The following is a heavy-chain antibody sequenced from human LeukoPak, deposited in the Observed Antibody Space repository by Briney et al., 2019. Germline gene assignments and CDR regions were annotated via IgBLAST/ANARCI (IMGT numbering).Heavy chain of an antibody. D-gene: IGHD6-13*01. CDR3: ARHVDSYSSSWYMGEEPPRYFDY. CDR1: GYSSSSYW. J-gene: IGHJ4*02. CDR2: MYAGNYNN. Sequence: GASRIICCTWSGYSSSSYWIGWVREIAGERLEWVEIMYAGNYNNRYSPSLQGEVTISDDKSIGTAYLQWSSLKASDTAMYYCARHVDSYSSSWYMGEEPPRYFDYWGQGTLVTVSS. V-gene: IGHV5-51*01.